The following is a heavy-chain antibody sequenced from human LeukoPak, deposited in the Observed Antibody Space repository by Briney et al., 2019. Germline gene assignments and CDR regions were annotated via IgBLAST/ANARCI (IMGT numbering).Heavy chain of an antibody. CDR2: IKKDGSEK. CDR1: GFTFSSYW. V-gene: IGHV3-7*01. J-gene: IGHJ4*02. Sequence: GGSLRLSCAASGFTFSSYWMSWVRQAPGKGLEWVANIKKDGSEKYYVDSVKGRFSISRDNFRDTVFLEVSTLRPEDTGLYYCVRDLTSGARFDFWGQGTLVTVSA. CDR3: VRDLTSGARFDF. D-gene: IGHD2-8*02.